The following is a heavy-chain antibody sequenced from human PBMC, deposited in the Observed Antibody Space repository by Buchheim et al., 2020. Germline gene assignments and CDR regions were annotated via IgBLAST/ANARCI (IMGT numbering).Heavy chain of an antibody. V-gene: IGHV3-48*01. CDR3: AGENRPSGACDY. J-gene: IGHJ4*02. CDR1: GFNFRSYA. D-gene: IGHD3-10*01. CDR2: ISSSSSSI. Sequence: EVQLVESGGGLVQPGGSLRLSYAASGFNFRSYAMNWVRQAPGKGLEWLTSISSSSSSIYYADSVKGRFTISRDNAKNSLFLQMNSLRADDTAVYYCAGENRPSGACDYWGRGTL.